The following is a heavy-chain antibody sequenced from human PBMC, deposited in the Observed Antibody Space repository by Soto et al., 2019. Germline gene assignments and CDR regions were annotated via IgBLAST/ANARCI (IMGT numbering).Heavy chain of an antibody. Sequence: SETLSLTCTVSGGFTSSGDYYWSWLRQPPGKGLGWIGYIYYSGSTYYNPSLKSRVTISVDTSKNQFSLKVSSVTAADTAVYYCARQAVAAATYYYYMDVWGKGTTVTVSS. J-gene: IGHJ6*03. D-gene: IGHD2-15*01. CDR2: IYYSGST. V-gene: IGHV4-30-4*01. CDR3: ARQAVAAATYYYYMDV. CDR1: GGFTSSGDYY.